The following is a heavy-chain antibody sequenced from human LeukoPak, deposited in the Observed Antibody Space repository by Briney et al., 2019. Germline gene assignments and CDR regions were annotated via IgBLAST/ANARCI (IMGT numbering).Heavy chain of an antibody. CDR1: GGSISSYY. CDR3: ARDRSGYGDAGY. Sequence: SETLSLTCNVSGGSISSYYWSWIRQPPGKGLEWIGYIYYSGSTNYNPSLKSRVTMSVDTSKNQFSLKLSSVTAADTAVYYCARDRSGYGDAGYWGQGTLVTVSS. V-gene: IGHV4-59*12. CDR2: IYYSGST. D-gene: IGHD4-17*01. J-gene: IGHJ4*02.